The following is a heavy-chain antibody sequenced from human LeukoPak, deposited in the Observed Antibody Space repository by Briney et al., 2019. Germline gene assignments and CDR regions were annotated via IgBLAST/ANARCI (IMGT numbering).Heavy chain of an antibody. V-gene: IGHV3-21*01. CDR2: ISSSSYI. CDR3: ASGYDDISAGFDY. D-gene: IGHD5-12*01. CDR1: GFTFSSYS. Sequence: GGSLRLSCAASGFTFSSYSMNWVRQAPGKGLEWVSSISSSSYIYYADSVKGRFTISRDNSKNTLYLQMGSLRAEDMAVYYCASGYDDISAGFDYWGQGTLVTVSS. J-gene: IGHJ4*02.